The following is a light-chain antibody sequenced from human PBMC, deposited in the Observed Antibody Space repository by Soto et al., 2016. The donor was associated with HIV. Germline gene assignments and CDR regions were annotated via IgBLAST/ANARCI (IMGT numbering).Light chain of an antibody. J-gene: IGLJ1*01. CDR3: QAWDSTELGVS. Sequence: SYDLTQAPSVSVSPGQTASITCSGDKLGDKYVCWYQQKPGQSPVLVIYQDNKRPSGIPERFSGSNSGNTATLTISGTQAIDEAEYYCQAWDSTELGVSFGTWDQGPPS. CDR2: QDN. CDR1: KLGDKY. V-gene: IGLV3-1*01.